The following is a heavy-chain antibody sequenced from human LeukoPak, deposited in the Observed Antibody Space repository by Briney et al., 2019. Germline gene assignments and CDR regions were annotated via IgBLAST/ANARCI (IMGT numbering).Heavy chain of an antibody. Sequence: GASVKVSCKASGFIFANYGINWVRQAPGQGLEWMGWISAFTGNTDYAQKFQGRVTMTTDTSTSTAYMELSSLTSDDTAVYYCARDAIEALAAPTLSTRFDYWGQGTLVPVSS. CDR2: ISAFTGNT. D-gene: IGHD2/OR15-2a*01. CDR1: GFIFANYG. V-gene: IGHV1-18*01. CDR3: ARDAIEALAAPTLSTRFDY. J-gene: IGHJ4*02.